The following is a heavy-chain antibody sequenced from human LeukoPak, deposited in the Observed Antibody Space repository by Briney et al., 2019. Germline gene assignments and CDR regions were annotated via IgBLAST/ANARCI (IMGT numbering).Heavy chain of an antibody. CDR2: ISSSGSTI. Sequence: GGSLRLSCAASGFTFSSYEMNWVRQAPGKGLEWVSYISSSGSTIYYADSVKGRFTISRDNAKNSLYLQMNSLRAEDTAVYYCASTTIFGPLDPWGQGTLVSVPS. D-gene: IGHD3-3*01. CDR1: GFTFSSYE. CDR3: ASTTIFGPLDP. V-gene: IGHV3-48*03. J-gene: IGHJ5*02.